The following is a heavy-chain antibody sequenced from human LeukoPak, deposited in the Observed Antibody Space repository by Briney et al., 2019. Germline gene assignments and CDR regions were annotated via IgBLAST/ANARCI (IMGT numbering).Heavy chain of an antibody. D-gene: IGHD3-22*01. V-gene: IGHV1-18*01. J-gene: IGHJ4*02. Sequence: ASVKVSCKASGYAFTSYGTSWVRQAPGQGLEWMGWISAYNGNTNYAQKLQGRVTMTTDTSTSTAYMELRSLRSDDTAVYYCARDIYDSSGYYPWGLDYWGQGTLVTVSS. CDR2: ISAYNGNT. CDR1: GYAFTSYG. CDR3: ARDIYDSSGYYPWGLDY.